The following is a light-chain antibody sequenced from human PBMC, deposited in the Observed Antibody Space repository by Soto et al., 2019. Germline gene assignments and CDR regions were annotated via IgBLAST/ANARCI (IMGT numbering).Light chain of an antibody. V-gene: IGLV2-8*01. Sequence: QSALTQPPSASGSPGQSVTISCTETSSDLGASDSVSWYQQHPGKAPKLMIYEVAKRPSGVPDRFSGSKSGNTASLTVSGLQADDEADYYCSSYAGGNKLVFGTGTKLTVL. CDR2: EVA. J-gene: IGLJ1*01. CDR1: SSDLGASDS. CDR3: SSYAGGNKLV.